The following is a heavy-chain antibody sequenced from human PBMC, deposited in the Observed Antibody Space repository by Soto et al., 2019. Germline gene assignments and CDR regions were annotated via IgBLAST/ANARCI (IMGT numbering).Heavy chain of an antibody. Sequence: SETLSLTCTVSGGSISSYYWSWIRQPPGKGLEWFGYIYYSGSTNYNPSLKSRVTISVDTSKNQFSLKLSSVTAADTAVYYCARAAYSSSFWFDPWGQGTLVTVSS. CDR3: ARAAYSSSFWFDP. CDR2: IYYSGST. J-gene: IGHJ5*02. D-gene: IGHD6-13*01. V-gene: IGHV4-59*01. CDR1: GGSISSYY.